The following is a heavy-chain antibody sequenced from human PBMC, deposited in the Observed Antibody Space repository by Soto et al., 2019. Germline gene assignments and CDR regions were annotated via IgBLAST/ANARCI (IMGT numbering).Heavy chain of an antibody. J-gene: IGHJ4*02. CDR1: GFTFSSYA. V-gene: IGHV3-21*01. Sequence: PGGSLRLSCAASGFTFSSYAMSWVRQAPGKGLEWVSAISSSGSYIYYADSVKGRFTISRDNAKNSLYLQMNSLRAEDTAVYYCARDVSHPDFWSGYYSLASFDYWGQGTLVTVSS. CDR2: ISSSGSYI. D-gene: IGHD3-3*01. CDR3: ARDVSHPDFWSGYYSLASFDY.